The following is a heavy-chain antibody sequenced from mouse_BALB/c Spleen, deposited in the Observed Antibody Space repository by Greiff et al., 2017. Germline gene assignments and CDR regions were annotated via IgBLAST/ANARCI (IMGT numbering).Heavy chain of an antibody. J-gene: IGHJ2*01. D-gene: IGHD1-1*01. V-gene: IGHV1-4*02. CDR2: INPSSGYT. CDR3: ARESNYYGFDY. CDR1: GYTFTSYT. Sequence: VQLQQSAAELARPGASVKMSCKASGYTFTSYTMHWVKQRPGQGPEWIGYINPSSGYTEYNQKFKDKTTLTADKSSSTAYMQLSSLTSEDSAVYYCARESNYYGFDYWGQGTTLTVSS.